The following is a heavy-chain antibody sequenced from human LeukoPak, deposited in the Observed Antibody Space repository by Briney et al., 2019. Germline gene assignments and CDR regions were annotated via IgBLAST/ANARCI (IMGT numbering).Heavy chain of an antibody. J-gene: IGHJ4*02. V-gene: IGHV4-59*01. D-gene: IGHD6-19*01. Sequence: PSETLSLTCTVSGGSISSYYWSWIRQPPGKGLEWIGYIYYSGSTNYNPSLKSRVTISVDTSKNQFSLKLSFVNAADTAVYYCARTRSGWRSIRPYYFDYWGQGTLVTVSS. CDR1: GGSISSYY. CDR2: IYYSGST. CDR3: ARTRSGWRSIRPYYFDY.